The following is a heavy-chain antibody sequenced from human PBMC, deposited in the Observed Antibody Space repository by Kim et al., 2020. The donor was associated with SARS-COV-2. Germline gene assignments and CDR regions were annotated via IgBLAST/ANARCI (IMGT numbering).Heavy chain of an antibody. CDR3: AKDVWGYSGMDV. D-gene: IGHD3-16*02. Sequence: GGSLRLSCAASGFTFSTNAMGWVRQAPGRGLEWVSSISGNGESTFYADSVRGRFTISRDKSKSTLYLQMNSLRAEDTALYYCAKDVWGYSGMDVWGRGTTVTVSS. J-gene: IGHJ6*04. V-gene: IGHV3-23*01. CDR1: GFTFSTNA. CDR2: ISGNGEST.